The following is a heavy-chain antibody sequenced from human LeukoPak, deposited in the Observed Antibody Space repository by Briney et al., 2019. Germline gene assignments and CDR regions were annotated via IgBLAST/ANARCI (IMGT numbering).Heavy chain of an antibody. Sequence: GASVKVSYKASGYTFTSYGISWVRQAPGQGLEWMGWIGAYNGNTNYAQKLQGRVTMTTDTSTSTAYMELRSLRSDDTAVYYCARDVVGSGWYIEDDYWGQGTLVTVSS. D-gene: IGHD6-19*01. V-gene: IGHV1-18*01. CDR3: ARDVVGSGWYIEDDY. CDR1: GYTFTSYG. J-gene: IGHJ4*02. CDR2: IGAYNGNT.